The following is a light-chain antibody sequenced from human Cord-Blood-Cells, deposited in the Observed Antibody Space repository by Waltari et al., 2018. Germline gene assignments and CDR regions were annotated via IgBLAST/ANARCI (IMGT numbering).Light chain of an antibody. Sequence: QSVLTQPPSVSGAPGQRVTISCTGSSSNIGAGYDVHWYQQLPGTAPKLLIYGNSNRPSGVPDRISVSKAGTSASLAITGLQAEDEADYYCQSYDSSLSGLFGGGTKLTVL. CDR3: QSYDSSLSGL. CDR1: SSNIGAGYD. V-gene: IGLV1-40*01. J-gene: IGLJ3*02. CDR2: GNS.